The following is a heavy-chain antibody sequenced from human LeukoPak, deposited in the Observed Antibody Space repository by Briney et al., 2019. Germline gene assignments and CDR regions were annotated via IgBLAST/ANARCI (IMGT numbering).Heavy chain of an antibody. CDR2: INPNSGGT. J-gene: IGHJ4*02. V-gene: IGHV1-2*02. CDR3: LYSYGPEMVY. Sequence: ASVKVSCKASGYTFTSYYMHWVQQAPGQGLEWMGWINPNSGGTNYAQKFQGRVTMTRDTSISTAYMELSRLRSDDTAVYYCLYSYGPEMVYWGQGTLVTVSS. D-gene: IGHD5-18*01. CDR1: GYTFTSYY.